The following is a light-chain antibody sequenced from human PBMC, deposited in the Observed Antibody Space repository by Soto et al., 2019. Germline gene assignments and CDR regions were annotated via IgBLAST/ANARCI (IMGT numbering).Light chain of an antibody. Sequence: DIQMTQSPSTLSASVGDRVTITCRASQSINNWLAWYQQKPGKAPKFLIYDAYNLESGVQSRFSGSASGTEFTLTISSLQPDDFATYYCKQYDNYPLTFGGGTKVDIK. CDR3: KQYDNYPLT. J-gene: IGKJ4*01. V-gene: IGKV1-5*01. CDR1: QSINNW. CDR2: DAY.